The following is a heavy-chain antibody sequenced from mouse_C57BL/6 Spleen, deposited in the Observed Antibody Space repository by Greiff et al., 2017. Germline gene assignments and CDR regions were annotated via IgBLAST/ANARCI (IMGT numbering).Heavy chain of an antibody. CDR2: ILPGSGST. D-gene: IGHD1-1*01. Sequence: QVQLQQSGAELMKPGASVKLSCKATGYTFTGYWIAWVKQRPGHGLEWIGEILPGSGSTNYNEKFKGKATFTADTSSNTAYLQLSSLTYEDAAIXYCASPYYFGSSYDWFAFWGQGTLVTVSA. V-gene: IGHV1-9*01. CDR3: ASPYYFGSSYDWFAF. CDR1: GYTFTGYW. J-gene: IGHJ3*01.